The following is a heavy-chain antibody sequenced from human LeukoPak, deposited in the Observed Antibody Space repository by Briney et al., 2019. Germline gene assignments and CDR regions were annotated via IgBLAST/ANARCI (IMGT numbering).Heavy chain of an antibody. CDR3: AKTPITMVRGVIIPFDY. D-gene: IGHD3-10*01. CDR2: ISGSGGST. CDR1: GFTFSSYA. J-gene: IGHJ4*02. V-gene: IGHV3-23*01. Sequence: GGSLRLSCAASGFTFSSYAMSWVRQAPGKGLEWVSAISGSGGSTYYADSVKGRFTISRDNSKNTLYLQMHSLRAEDTAVYYCAKTPITMVRGVIIPFDYWGQGTLVTVSS.